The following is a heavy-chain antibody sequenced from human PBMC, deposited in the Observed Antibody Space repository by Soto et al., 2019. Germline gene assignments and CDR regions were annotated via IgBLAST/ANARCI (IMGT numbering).Heavy chain of an antibody. CDR2: IIPIFGTA. J-gene: IGHJ6*02. CDR1: GGTFSSYA. D-gene: IGHD3-3*01. CDR3: ARVVTIFGVVPHYYYGMDV. Sequence: QVQLVESGAEVKKPGSSVKVSCKASGGTFSSYAISWVRQAPGQGLEWMGGIIPIFGTANYAQKFQGSVTITADESTSTAYMELSSLRSEDTAVYYCARVVTIFGVVPHYYYGMDVWGQGTTVTVSS. V-gene: IGHV1-69*01.